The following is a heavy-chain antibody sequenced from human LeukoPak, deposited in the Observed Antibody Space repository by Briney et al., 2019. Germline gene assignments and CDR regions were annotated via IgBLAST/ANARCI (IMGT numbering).Heavy chain of an antibody. CDR3: ARDGLQHYYDSSGYYLDY. CDR1: GGTFSSYA. D-gene: IGHD3-22*01. Sequence: ASVKVSCKASGGTFSSYAISWVRQAPGQGLEWMGGIIPIFGTANYAQKFQGRVTITADKSTSTAYMELSSLRSEDTAVYYCARDGLQHYYDSSGYYLDYWGQGTLVTVSS. CDR2: IIPIFGTA. V-gene: IGHV1-69*06. J-gene: IGHJ4*02.